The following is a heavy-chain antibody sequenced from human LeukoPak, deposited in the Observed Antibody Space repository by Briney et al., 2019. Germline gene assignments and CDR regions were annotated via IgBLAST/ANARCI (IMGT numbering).Heavy chain of an antibody. CDR1: GFTFSSYA. J-gene: IGHJ4*02. CDR2: ISGSGGST. CDR3: SNGIYSTSY. V-gene: IGHV3-23*01. D-gene: IGHD6-6*01. Sequence: PGGSLRLSCAASGFTFSSYAMSWVRQAPGKGLEWVSAISGSGGSTYYADSVKGRFTISRDNAENSLFLQMNSLRAEDTAVYFCSNGIYSTSYWGQGTPVIVSS.